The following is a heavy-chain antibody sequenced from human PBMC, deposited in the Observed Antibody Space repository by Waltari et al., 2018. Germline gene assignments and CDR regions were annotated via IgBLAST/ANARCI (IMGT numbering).Heavy chain of an antibody. CDR1: GGSISSSSYY. V-gene: IGHV4-39*01. D-gene: IGHD6-6*01. J-gene: IGHJ4*02. CDR2: IYYSGST. CDR3: ASLSIAARSGHFDY. Sequence: QLQLQESGPGLVKPSETLSLTCTVSGGSISSSSYYWGGIRQPPGKGLEWLGCIYYSGSTYYNPSLKSRVTISVDTSKNQFSLKLSSVTAADTAVYYCASLSIAARSGHFDYWGQGTLVTVSS.